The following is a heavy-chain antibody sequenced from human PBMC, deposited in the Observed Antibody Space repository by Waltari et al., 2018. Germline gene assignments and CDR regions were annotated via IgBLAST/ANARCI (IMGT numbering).Heavy chain of an antibody. CDR2: INQDGSEK. J-gene: IGHJ4*02. D-gene: IGHD2-15*01. CDR3: ARTMRGGGNY. CDR1: GLPFRTYW. V-gene: IGHV3-7*01. Sequence: EVQLVESGGGLVQPGGSLRLSCAASGLPFRTYWLPWVRQAPGKGLEWVANINQDGSEKYYVDSVKGRFTISRDNAKNSLYLQMNSLRVEDTAVYYCARTMRGGGNYWGQGTLVTVSS.